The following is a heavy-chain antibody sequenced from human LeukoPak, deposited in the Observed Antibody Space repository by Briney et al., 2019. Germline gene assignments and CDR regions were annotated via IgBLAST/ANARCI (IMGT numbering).Heavy chain of an antibody. CDR3: ARDWADSGSDY. D-gene: IGHD5-12*01. V-gene: IGHV3-33*01. CDR2: IWYDGSKQ. CDR1: GFTFSSFG. Sequence: GGSLRLSCAASGFTFSSFGIHWVRQAQAKGLEWVALIWYDGSKQYYADSVKGRFTISRDNSKSTVYLQMNSLRAEDTAVYFCARDWADSGSDYWGQGTLVIVSS. J-gene: IGHJ4*02.